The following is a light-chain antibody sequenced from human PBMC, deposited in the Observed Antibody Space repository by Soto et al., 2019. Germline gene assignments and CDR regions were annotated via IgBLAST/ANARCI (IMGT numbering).Light chain of an antibody. CDR2: EVT. Sequence: QSVLTQPPSASGSPGQSVTISCTGTSSDVGGYDYVSWYQQRPGKAPKLLIHEVTKRPSGVPDRFSGSKSGNTASPTVSGLQAEDEADYYCSSYAGRTLYVFGTGTKLTVL. J-gene: IGLJ1*01. CDR1: SSDVGGYDY. CDR3: SSYAGRTLYV. V-gene: IGLV2-8*01.